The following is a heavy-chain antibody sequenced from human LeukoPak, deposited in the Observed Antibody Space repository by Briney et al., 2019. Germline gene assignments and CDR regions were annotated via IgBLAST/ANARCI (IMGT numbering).Heavy chain of an antibody. CDR3: ARAGQARSYDSSGYSLGAFDI. J-gene: IGHJ3*02. CDR1: GFTFSSYG. D-gene: IGHD3-22*01. CDR2: IWYDGSNK. Sequence: GRSLRLSCAASGFTFSSYGMHWVRQAPGKGLEWVAVIWYDGSNKYYADSVKGRFTISRDNSKNTLYLQMNSLRVEDTAVYYCARAGQARSYDSSGYSLGAFDIWGQGTMVTVSS. V-gene: IGHV3-33*01.